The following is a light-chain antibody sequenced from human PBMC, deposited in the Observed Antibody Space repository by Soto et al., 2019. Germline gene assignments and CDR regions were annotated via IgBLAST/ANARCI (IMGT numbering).Light chain of an antibody. CDR2: TAS. J-gene: IGKJ4*01. V-gene: IGKV1-39*01. CDR1: QIISSY. Sequence: DIQMTQSPSSLSASVGDRVTITCRASQIISSYLNWYQQKPGKDPKLLIYTASSLQSGVPSRFSGSGSGTDFTLTISSLQPEDFATYYCQQSYSTPLPFGGGTKVAI. CDR3: QQSYSTPLP.